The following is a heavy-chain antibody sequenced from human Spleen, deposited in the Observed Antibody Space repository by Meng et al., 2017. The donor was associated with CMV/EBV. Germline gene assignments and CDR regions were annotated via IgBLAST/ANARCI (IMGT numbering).Heavy chain of an antibody. CDR1: GDTFNNYG. CDR3: ARACSSTNCLIYFDH. V-gene: IGHV1-69*01. Sequence: SGDTFNNYGFSGGRQAPGQGLEWMGGIVPAFGVVKYAQKFQGRLTITADESMSTAYMELSSLRSEDTALYYCARACSSTNCLIYFDHWGQGTVVTVSS. D-gene: IGHD2-2*01. J-gene: IGHJ4*02. CDR2: IVPAFGVV.